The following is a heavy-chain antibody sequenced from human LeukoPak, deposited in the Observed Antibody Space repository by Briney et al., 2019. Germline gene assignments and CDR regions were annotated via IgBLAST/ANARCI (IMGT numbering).Heavy chain of an antibody. CDR1: GGSITSSAFY. Sequence: PSETLSLTCTLSGGSITSSAFYWTWVRQSPGKGLQWITTLYHSGTTYYNPSLKSRVTTSVDASKNQFSLKLRSVIAADSATYFCARQGGDYETSSGYYYYMDVWGKGTTVTISS. J-gene: IGHJ6*03. CDR2: LYHSGTT. V-gene: IGHV4-39*01. CDR3: ARQGGDYETSSGYYYYMDV. D-gene: IGHD4-17*01.